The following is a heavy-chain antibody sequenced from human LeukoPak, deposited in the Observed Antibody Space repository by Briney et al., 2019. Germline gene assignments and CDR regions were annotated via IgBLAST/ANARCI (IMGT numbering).Heavy chain of an antibody. CDR3: ASRPSKIAVAGRGSAFDI. CDR1: GYTFTSYY. V-gene: IGHV1-46*01. Sequence: ASVKVSCKASGYTFTSYYMHWVRQAPGQGLEWMGIINPSGGSTSYAQKFQGRVTMTRDTSTSTVYMELSSLRSEDTAVYYCASRPSKIAVAGRGSAFDIWGQGTTVTVSS. D-gene: IGHD6-19*01. CDR2: INPSGGST. J-gene: IGHJ3*02.